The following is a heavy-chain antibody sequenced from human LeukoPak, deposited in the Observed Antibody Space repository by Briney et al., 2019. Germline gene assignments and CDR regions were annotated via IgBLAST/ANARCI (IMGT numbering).Heavy chain of an antibody. D-gene: IGHD6-13*01. Sequence: ASVKVSCKASGYTFTSYGISWVRQAPGQGLEWMGWISAYNGNTNYAQKLQGRVTMTTDTSTSTAYMELRSLRSDDTAVYYCARAGGQQLVQPYFDYWGQGTPVTVSS. CDR2: ISAYNGNT. J-gene: IGHJ4*02. V-gene: IGHV1-18*01. CDR3: ARAGGQQLVQPYFDY. CDR1: GYTFTSYG.